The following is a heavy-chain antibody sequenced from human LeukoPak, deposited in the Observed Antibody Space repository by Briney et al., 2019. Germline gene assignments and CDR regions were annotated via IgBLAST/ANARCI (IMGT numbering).Heavy chain of an antibody. CDR2: INPSGGST. V-gene: IGHV1-46*01. J-gene: IGHJ4*02. Sequence: ASVKVPCKASGYTFTSYYMHWVRQAPGQGLEWMGIINPSGGSTSYAQKFQGRVTMTRDTSTSTVYMELSSLRSEDTAVYYCARGSGTDYDFWSGSEFDYWGQGTLVTVSS. D-gene: IGHD3-3*01. CDR3: ARGSGTDYDFWSGSEFDY. CDR1: GYTFTSYY.